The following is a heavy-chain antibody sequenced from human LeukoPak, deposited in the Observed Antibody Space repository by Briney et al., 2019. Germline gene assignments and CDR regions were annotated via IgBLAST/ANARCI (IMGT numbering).Heavy chain of an antibody. D-gene: IGHD1-26*01. V-gene: IGHV3-64D*06. J-gene: IGHJ4*02. Sequence: KSGGSLRLSCSASGFTFSSYAMHWVRQAPGKGLEYVSAISSNGGSTYYADSVKGRFTISRDNSKNTLYLQMSGLRAEDTAVYYCVKDLSVGATPFDYWGQGTLVTVSS. CDR1: GFTFSSYA. CDR2: ISSNGGST. CDR3: VKDLSVGATPFDY.